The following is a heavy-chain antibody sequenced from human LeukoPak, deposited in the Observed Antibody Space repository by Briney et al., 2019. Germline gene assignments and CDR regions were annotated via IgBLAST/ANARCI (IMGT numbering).Heavy chain of an antibody. Sequence: GGSLRLSCAASGFTFSGYGMFWVRQAPGKGLMWVSLINGIGTETTYADNVKGRFTISRDNAKNTLYLQMNGLRDEDTAGYYFARDPRNKGLYTWGEGDLVTVSS. V-gene: IGHV3-74*03. J-gene: IGHJ5*02. D-gene: IGHD1/OR15-1a*01. CDR2: INGIGTET. CDR1: GFTFSGYG. CDR3: ARDPRNKGLYT.